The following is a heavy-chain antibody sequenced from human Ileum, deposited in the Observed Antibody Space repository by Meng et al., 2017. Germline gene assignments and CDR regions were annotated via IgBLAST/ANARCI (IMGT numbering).Heavy chain of an antibody. Sequence: VQLQGVGAGVFMSSATPSLPSAVYGGSFRGYYWSWIRQPPGKGLEGIGEINHSGSTNYNPSLKSRVTISVDTSKNQFSLKLSSVTAADTAVYYCARVSSMIMVYGGSYFDYWGQGTLVTVSS. CDR1: GGSFRGYY. CDR3: ARVSSMIMVYGGSYFDY. CDR2: INHSGST. J-gene: IGHJ4*02. D-gene: IGHD2-8*01. V-gene: IGHV4-34*01.